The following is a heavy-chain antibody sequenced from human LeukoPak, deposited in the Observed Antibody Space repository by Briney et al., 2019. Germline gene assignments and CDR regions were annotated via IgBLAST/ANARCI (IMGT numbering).Heavy chain of an antibody. CDR2: IIPIFATS. CDR3: AYSDGPTRPFDY. D-gene: IGHD5-24*01. Sequence: GASVKVSCKASGGTFRRYAMSWVRQAPGQGLEWMGGIIPIFATSNYAQKFQGRVTITADESSSTAYMELSSLRSEDTAVYYRAYSDGPTRPFDYWGQGTLVTVSS. J-gene: IGHJ4*02. CDR1: GGTFRRYA. V-gene: IGHV1-69*13.